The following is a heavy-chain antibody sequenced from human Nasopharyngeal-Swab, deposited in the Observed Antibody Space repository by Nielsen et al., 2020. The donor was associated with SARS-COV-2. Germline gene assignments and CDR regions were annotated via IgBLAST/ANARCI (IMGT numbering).Heavy chain of an antibody. CDR1: GDSVSSNSAA. V-gene: IGHV6-1*01. Sequence: SQTLSLTCAISGDSVSSNSAAWNWIRQSPSRGLEWLGRTYYRSKWYNDYAVSVKSRITINPDTSKNQFSLQPNSVTPEDTAVYYCARVQSSGWSYYYYGMDVWGQGTTVTVSS. CDR3: ARVQSSGWSYYYYGMDV. J-gene: IGHJ6*02. D-gene: IGHD6-19*01. CDR2: TYYRSKWYN.